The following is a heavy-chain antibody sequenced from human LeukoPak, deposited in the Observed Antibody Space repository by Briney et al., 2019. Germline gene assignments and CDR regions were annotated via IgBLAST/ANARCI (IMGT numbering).Heavy chain of an antibody. V-gene: IGHV1-2*02. Sequence: ASVKVSCKASGYTFTGYYMHWVRQAPRQGLEWMGWINPNSGGTNYAQKFQGRVTMTRDTSISTAYMELSRPRSDDTAVYYCARDNYSYGYIGDWGQGTLVTVSS. CDR3: ARDNYSYGYIGD. D-gene: IGHD5-18*01. CDR2: INPNSGGT. CDR1: GYTFTGYY. J-gene: IGHJ4*02.